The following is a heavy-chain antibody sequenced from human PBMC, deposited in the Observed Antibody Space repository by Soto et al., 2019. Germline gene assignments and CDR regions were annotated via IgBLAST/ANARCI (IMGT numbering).Heavy chain of an antibody. CDR3: TGEVASGY. CDR1: GFTVSTYG. CDR2: ISRDGGTK. J-gene: IGHJ4*02. D-gene: IGHD2-8*02. V-gene: IGHV3-30*03. Sequence: PGGSLRLSCAVSGFTVSTYGMHGVRQAPGKGLEWVAVISRDGGTKYYADSVKGRFTISRDNSRNTLFLEMNSLRGDDMAVYYCTGEVASGYWGQGTLVTVSS.